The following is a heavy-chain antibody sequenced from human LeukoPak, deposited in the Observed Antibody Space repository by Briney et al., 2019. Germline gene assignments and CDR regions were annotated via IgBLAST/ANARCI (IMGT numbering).Heavy chain of an antibody. D-gene: IGHD2-2*01. V-gene: IGHV4-34*01. J-gene: IGHJ4*02. CDR2: INHSGST. CDR3: ARGVGVPAKIDY. Sequence: SETLSLTCAVYGGSFSGYYWSWIRQPPGKGLEWIGEINHSGSTNYNPSLKSRVTISVDTSKTQFSLKLSSVTAADTAVYYCARGVGVPAKIDYWGQGTLVTVSS. CDR1: GGSFSGYY.